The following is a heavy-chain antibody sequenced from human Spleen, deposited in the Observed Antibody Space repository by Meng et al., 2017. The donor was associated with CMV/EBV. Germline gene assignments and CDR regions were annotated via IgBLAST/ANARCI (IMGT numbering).Heavy chain of an antibody. J-gene: IGHJ6*02. Sequence: SETLSLTCAVYGESFSGYYWTWIRQSPGKGLEWCGEINHSGSTNYNPSLKSRVTASVDMSKKQFSLKLSSLTAADTAVYYCARGPHKNRYGRDSPRGYYYGMDFWGQGTTVTVSS. D-gene: IGHD4-23*01. CDR3: ARGPHKNRYGRDSPRGYYYGMDF. V-gene: IGHV4-34*01. CDR2: INHSGST. CDR1: GESFSGYY.